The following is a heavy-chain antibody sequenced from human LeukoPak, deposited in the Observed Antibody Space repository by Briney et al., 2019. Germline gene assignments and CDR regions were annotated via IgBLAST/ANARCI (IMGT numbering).Heavy chain of an antibody. Sequence: SETLSLTCTVSGGSISSSRYYWGWIRQPPGKGLEWIGEINHSGSTNYNPSLKSRVTISVDTSKNQFPLKLSSVTAADTAVYYCARGRHWYFDLWGRGTLVTVSS. J-gene: IGHJ2*01. V-gene: IGHV4-39*06. CDR2: INHSGST. CDR1: GGSISSSRYY. CDR3: ARGRHWYFDL.